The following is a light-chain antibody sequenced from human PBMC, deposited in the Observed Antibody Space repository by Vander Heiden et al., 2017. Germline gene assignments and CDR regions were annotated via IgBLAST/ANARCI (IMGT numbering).Light chain of an antibody. Sequence: IRMTQSPSSLSASTGDRVTITCRASPGISSYLAWYQQKPGKAPKLLIYAASTLQSGVPSRFSGSGSGTDFTLTISCLQSEDFATYYCQQYYSYPRTFGQGTKVEIK. CDR2: AAS. V-gene: IGKV1-8*01. CDR1: PGISSY. J-gene: IGKJ1*01. CDR3: QQYYSYPRT.